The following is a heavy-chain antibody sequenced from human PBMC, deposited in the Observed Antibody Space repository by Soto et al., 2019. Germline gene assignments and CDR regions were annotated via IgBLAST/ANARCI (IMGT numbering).Heavy chain of an antibody. CDR1: GGTFSIYA. D-gene: IGHD6-6*01. V-gene: IGHV1-69*13. J-gene: IGHJ5*02. Sequence: SVKVSCKASGGTFSIYAISWVRQAPGQGLEWMGGIIPIFGTANYAQKFQGRVTITADESTSTAYMELSSLRSEDTAVYYCATSIAARRMDWFDPWGQGTLVTVS. CDR3: ATSIAARRMDWFDP. CDR2: IIPIFGTA.